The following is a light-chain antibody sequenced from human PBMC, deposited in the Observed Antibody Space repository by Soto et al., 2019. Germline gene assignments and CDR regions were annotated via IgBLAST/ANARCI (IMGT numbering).Light chain of an antibody. CDR1: SSDVGGYNY. V-gene: IGLV2-14*01. Sequence: SVLTQPASVSVSPGQSITISCTGTSSDVGGYNYVSWYQQQPGKAPKFMNYDVTNRPSGVSNRFSGSKSGNTASLTISGLQAEDEADYYCCSYTTSNTRQIVFGTGTKSPS. CDR3: CSYTTSNTRQIV. CDR2: DVT. J-gene: IGLJ1*01.